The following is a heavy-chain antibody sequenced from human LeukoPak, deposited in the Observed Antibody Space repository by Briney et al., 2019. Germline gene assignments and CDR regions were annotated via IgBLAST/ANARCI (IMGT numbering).Heavy chain of an antibody. J-gene: IGHJ4*02. Sequence: GGSLRLSCAASGFTFDNYAMHWVRQAPGRGLEWVSLISGGGGSTSYADSVKGRFTISRDNSKNTLYLQMNSLSVEDTAVYYCARVGYYASGPFSYFDYWGQGTLVTVSS. CDR3: ARVGYYASGPFSYFDY. CDR1: GFTFDNYA. CDR2: ISGGGGST. D-gene: IGHD3-10*01. V-gene: IGHV3-43*02.